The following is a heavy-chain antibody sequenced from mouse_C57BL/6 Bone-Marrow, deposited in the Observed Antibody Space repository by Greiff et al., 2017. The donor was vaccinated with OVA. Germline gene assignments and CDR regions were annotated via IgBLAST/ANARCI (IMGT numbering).Heavy chain of an antibody. D-gene: IGHD2-13*01. Sequence: QVQLQQSGAELAKPGASVKLSCKASGYTFTSYWMHWVKQRPGQGLEWIGYINPSSGYTKYNQKFKDKATLTADKSSSTAYMQLSSLTYEDSAVYYCAGDYSDYRAWFAYWGQGTLVTVSA. J-gene: IGHJ3*01. V-gene: IGHV1-7*01. CDR1: GYTFTSYW. CDR2: INPSSGYT. CDR3: AGDYSDYRAWFAY.